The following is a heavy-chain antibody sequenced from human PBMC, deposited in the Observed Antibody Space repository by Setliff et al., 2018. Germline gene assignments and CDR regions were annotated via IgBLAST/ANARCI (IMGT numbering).Heavy chain of an antibody. Sequence: ASVKVSCKASGYTFTGYYMHWVRQAPGQGLEWMGWINPNSGGTNYAQKFQGRVTMTRDTSISTAYMELRRLRSDDTAVYYCARVYYDSSGSGLDIWGQGTMVTVSS. J-gene: IGHJ3*02. CDR2: INPNSGGT. D-gene: IGHD3-22*01. V-gene: IGHV1-2*02. CDR1: GYTFTGYY. CDR3: ARVYYDSSGSGLDI.